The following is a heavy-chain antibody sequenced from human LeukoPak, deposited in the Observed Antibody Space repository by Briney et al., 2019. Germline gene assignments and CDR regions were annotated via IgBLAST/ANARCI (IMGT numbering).Heavy chain of an antibody. V-gene: IGHV1-2*02. CDR3: ARGPGVSNSAARRGDY. J-gene: IGHJ4*02. CDR2: INPNSGGT. D-gene: IGHD6-6*01. Sequence: GASVKVSCKASGYTFTGYYMHWVRQAPGQGLEWMGWINPNSGGTNYAQKFQGRVTITRNTSISTAYMELSSLRSEDTAVYYCARGPGVSNSAARRGDYWGQGTLVTVSS. CDR1: GYTFTGYY.